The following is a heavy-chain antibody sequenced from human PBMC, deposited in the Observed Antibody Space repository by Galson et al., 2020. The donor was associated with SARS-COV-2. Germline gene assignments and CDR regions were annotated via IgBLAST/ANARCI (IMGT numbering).Heavy chain of an antibody. J-gene: IGHJ4*02. V-gene: IGHV1-18*01. D-gene: IGHD6-19*01. CDR2: IDTDNGNT. CDR3: ARGPVAGIFDY. Sequence: ASVKVSCETSGYTFKRYGISWVRQAPGQGLKWMGWIDTDNGNTNYAQKLQGRVTMTTDTSTTTAYMELRNLRSDDTAVYYCARGPVAGIFDYWGQGTLVNVSS. CDR1: GYTFKRYG.